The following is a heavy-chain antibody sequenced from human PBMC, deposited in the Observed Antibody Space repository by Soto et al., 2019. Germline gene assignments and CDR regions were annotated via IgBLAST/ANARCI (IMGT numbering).Heavy chain of an antibody. D-gene: IGHD3-3*01. CDR3: TTRSYDFWSGYSDAFDI. Sequence: GGSLRLSCAASGFTFSNAWMSWVRQAPGKGLEWVGRIKSKTDGGTTDYAAPVKGRFTISRDDSKNTLYLQMNSLKTEDTAVYYCTTRSYDFWSGYSDAFDIWGQGTMVT. V-gene: IGHV3-15*01. CDR1: GFTFSNAW. J-gene: IGHJ3*02. CDR2: IKSKTDGGTT.